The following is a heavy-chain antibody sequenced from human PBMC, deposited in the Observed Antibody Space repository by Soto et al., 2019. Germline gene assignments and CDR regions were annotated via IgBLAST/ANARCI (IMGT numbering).Heavy chain of an antibody. CDR1: GFTFSSYS. J-gene: IGHJ6*02. CDR3: ASVGVDTAMVMARTLIAHPPHETQNYYYYYGMDV. Sequence: GGSLRLSCAASGFTFSSYSMNWVRQAPGKGLEWVSYISSSSSTIYYADSVKGRFTISRDNAKNSLYLQMNSLRDEDTAVYYCASVGVDTAMVMARTLIAHPPHETQNYYYYYGMDVWGQGTTVTVSS. V-gene: IGHV3-48*02. D-gene: IGHD5-18*01. CDR2: ISSSSSTI.